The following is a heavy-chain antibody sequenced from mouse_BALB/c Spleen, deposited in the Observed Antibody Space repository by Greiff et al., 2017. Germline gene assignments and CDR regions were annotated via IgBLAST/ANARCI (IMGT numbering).Heavy chain of an antibody. CDR2: IWAGGST. D-gene: IGHD1-1*02. Sequence: VHLVESGPGLVAPSQSLSITCTVSGFSLTSYGVHWVRQPPGKGLEWLGVIWAGGSTNYNSALMSRLSISKDNSKSQVFLKMNSLQTDDTAMYYCARESCGAAWFAYWGQGTLVTVSA. CDR3: ARESCGAAWFAY. CDR1: GFSLTSYG. V-gene: IGHV2-9*02. J-gene: IGHJ3*01.